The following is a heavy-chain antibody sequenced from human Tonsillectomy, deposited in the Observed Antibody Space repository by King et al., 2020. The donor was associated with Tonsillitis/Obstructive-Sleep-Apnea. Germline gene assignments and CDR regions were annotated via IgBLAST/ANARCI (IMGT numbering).Heavy chain of an antibody. J-gene: IGHJ5*02. CDR3: AREKVIVAATNYWFDP. CDR1: GYTFIDYY. Sequence: VQLVESGAEVKKPGASVKVSCKASGYTFIDYYMHWVRQAPGQGLEWMGWINPNSGGTNYAQKFQGRVTLTRDTSINTVYMEVSRLRFDDTAVYYCAREKVIVAATNYWFDPWGQGTLATVSS. D-gene: IGHD2-15*01. CDR2: INPNSGGT. V-gene: IGHV1-2*02.